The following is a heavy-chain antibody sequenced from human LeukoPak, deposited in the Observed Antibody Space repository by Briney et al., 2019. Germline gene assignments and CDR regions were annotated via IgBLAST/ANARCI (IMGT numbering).Heavy chain of an antibody. D-gene: IGHD4-17*01. V-gene: IGHV3-23*01. CDR3: AKDITVTLGGPDY. CDR1: GFTFSSYA. Sequence: GGSLRLSCAASGFTFSSYAMSWVRQAPGEGLEWVSAISGSGGSTYYADSVKGRFTISRDNSKNTLYLQMNSLRAEDTAVYYCAKDITVTLGGPDYWGQGTLVTVSS. J-gene: IGHJ4*02. CDR2: ISGSGGST.